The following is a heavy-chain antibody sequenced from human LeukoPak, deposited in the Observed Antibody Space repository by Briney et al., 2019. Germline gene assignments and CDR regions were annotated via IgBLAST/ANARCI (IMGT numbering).Heavy chain of an antibody. Sequence: ASVKVSCKASGYTFTSYYMHWVRQAPGQGLEWMGWINPNSGGTNYAQKFQGRVTMTRDTSISTAYMELSRLRSDDTAVYYCARELYDSSGYSPPTNFDYWGQGTLVTVSS. CDR3: ARELYDSSGYSPPTNFDY. D-gene: IGHD3-22*01. J-gene: IGHJ4*02. CDR2: INPNSGGT. CDR1: GYTFTSYY. V-gene: IGHV1-2*02.